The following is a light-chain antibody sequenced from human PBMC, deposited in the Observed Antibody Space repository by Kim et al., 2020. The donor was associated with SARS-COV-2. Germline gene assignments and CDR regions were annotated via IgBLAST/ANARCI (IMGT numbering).Light chain of an antibody. Sequence: SPGERAPLSCRASQTISSSYLTWYRQKAGPAPKLLIYGASNRATDIPDRISGSGSGTDFALTIRRLEPEDVAVYYCQQFVTSPWTFGQGTKVDIK. CDR1: QTISSSY. V-gene: IGKV3-20*01. J-gene: IGKJ1*01. CDR3: QQFVTSPWT. CDR2: GAS.